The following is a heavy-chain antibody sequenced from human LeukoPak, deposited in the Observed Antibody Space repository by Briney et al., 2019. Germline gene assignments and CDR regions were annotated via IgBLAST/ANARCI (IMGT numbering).Heavy chain of an antibody. Sequence: SETLSLTCTVSGGFISSYYWSWIRQPPGKGLEWIGYIYYSGSTNYNPSLKGRVTISVDTSKNQFSLKLSSVTAADTAVYYCARSGPPEWNDAFDIWGQGTMVTVSS. CDR3: ARSGPPEWNDAFDI. D-gene: IGHD3-3*01. J-gene: IGHJ3*02. V-gene: IGHV4-59*01. CDR1: GGFISSYY. CDR2: IYYSGST.